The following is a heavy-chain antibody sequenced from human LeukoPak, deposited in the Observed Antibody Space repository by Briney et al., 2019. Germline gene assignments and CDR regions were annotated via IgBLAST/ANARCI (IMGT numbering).Heavy chain of an antibody. D-gene: IGHD4-17*01. CDR3: ARVTYGDYYFDF. Sequence: SETLSLTCAVYGGSFSGYYWSWIRQPPGKGLEWIGEINHSGSTNYNPSLKSRVTISVDTSKNQFSLKLSSVTAADTAVYYCARVTYGDYYFDFWGQGALVTVSS. CDR1: GGSFSGYY. J-gene: IGHJ4*02. CDR2: INHSGST. V-gene: IGHV4-34*01.